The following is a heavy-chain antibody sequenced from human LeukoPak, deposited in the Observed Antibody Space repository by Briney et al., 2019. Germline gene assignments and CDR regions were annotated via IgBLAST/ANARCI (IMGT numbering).Heavy chain of an antibody. CDR2: IYYSGST. Sequence: SETLSPTCTVSGGSISSYYWSWIRQPPGKGLEWIGYIYYSGSTNYNPSLKSRVTISVDTSKNQFSLKLSSVTAADTAVYYCAGGGIAVDYWGQGTLVTVSS. CDR3: AGGGIAVDY. V-gene: IGHV4-59*01. D-gene: IGHD6-13*01. CDR1: GGSISSYY. J-gene: IGHJ4*02.